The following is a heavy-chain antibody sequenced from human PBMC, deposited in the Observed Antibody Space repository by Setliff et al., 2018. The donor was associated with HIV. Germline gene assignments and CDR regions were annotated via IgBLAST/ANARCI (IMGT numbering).Heavy chain of an antibody. V-gene: IGHV4-4*09. Sequence: SETLSLTCTVSGDSIKSHHWSWIRQPPGKGLEWLAYTDASGDTNYNPSLRGRVIISLDTSNNQFSLNLNSVTAADTAVYYCARQLAYTNGRYFDYWGPGTLVTVSS. J-gene: IGHJ4*02. CDR1: GDSIKSHH. CDR2: TDASGDT. CDR3: ARQLAYTNGRYFDY. D-gene: IGHD4-4*01.